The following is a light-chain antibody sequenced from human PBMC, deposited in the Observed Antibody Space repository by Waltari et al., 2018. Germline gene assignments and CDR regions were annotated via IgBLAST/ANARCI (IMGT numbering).Light chain of an antibody. J-gene: IGKJ1*01. CDR2: VAP. V-gene: IGKV3-20*01. Sequence: IVLTQSPGTLSLSPGERATLSCRASQRFSRSLAWYQQKPGQAPKLLIYVAPTSATGIPDRFTGSGSGTDFSLTISSLEPEDFAIYFCQHYVRLPATFGQGTKVEIK. CDR3: QHYVRLPAT. CDR1: QRFSRS.